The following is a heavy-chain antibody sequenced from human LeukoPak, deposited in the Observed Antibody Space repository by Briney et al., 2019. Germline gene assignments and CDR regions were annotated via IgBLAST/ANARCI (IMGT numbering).Heavy chain of an antibody. CDR1: GFAFSAYW. V-gene: IGHV3-74*01. CDR2: INSDGSST. Sequence: GGSMRLSCAASGFAFSAYWMHWVRQAPGKGLEWVPRINSDGSSTNYADSVKGRFTVSRDNAKNTLYLQMNGLRAEDTAVYYCAKILTDFDYWDQGTLVTVSS. J-gene: IGHJ4*02. CDR3: AKILTDFDY.